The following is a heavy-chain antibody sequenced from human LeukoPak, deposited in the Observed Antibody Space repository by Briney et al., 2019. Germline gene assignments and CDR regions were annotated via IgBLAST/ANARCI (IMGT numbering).Heavy chain of an antibody. CDR1: GGSISSGSYY. V-gene: IGHV4-61*02. D-gene: IGHD3-22*01. CDR2: IYTSGST. J-gene: IGHJ3*02. Sequence: SQTLSLXCTVSGGSISSGSYYWSWIRQPAGKGLEWIGRIYTSGSTNYNPSLKSRVTISVDTSKNQFSLKLSSVTAADTAVYYCARDDYDSSGYAIWGQGTMVTVSS. CDR3: ARDDYDSSGYAI.